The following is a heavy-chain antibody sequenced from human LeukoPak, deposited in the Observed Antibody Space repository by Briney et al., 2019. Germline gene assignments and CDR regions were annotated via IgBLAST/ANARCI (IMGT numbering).Heavy chain of an antibody. Sequence: PSETLSLTCTVSGGSIGSYYWSWIRQPAGKGLEWIGRIYTSGSTNYNPSLKRRVTMSVDTSKNQCSLKLSSVTAADTAVYYCARDVGYCSSTSCRYYYYYYMDVWGKGTTVTVSS. J-gene: IGHJ6*03. CDR3: ARDVGYCSSTSCRYYYYYYMDV. CDR2: IYTSGST. CDR1: GGSIGSYY. V-gene: IGHV4-4*07. D-gene: IGHD2-2*01.